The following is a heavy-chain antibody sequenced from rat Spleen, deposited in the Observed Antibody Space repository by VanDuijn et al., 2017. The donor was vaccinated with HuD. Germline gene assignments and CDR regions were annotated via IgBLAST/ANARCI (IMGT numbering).Heavy chain of an antibody. CDR2: ISYDGSST. Sequence: EVQLVESGGGLVQPGGSLKLSCAASGFTFSSFPMAWVRQAPKKGLEWVASISYDGSSTYYRDSVKGRFTISRDNGKSILYLEMDSLRSEDMATYYCVRQGYLRDWYFDFWGPGTMVTVSS. CDR3: VRQGYLRDWYFDF. J-gene: IGHJ1*01. D-gene: IGHD2-5*01. V-gene: IGHV5-7*01. CDR1: GFTFSSFP.